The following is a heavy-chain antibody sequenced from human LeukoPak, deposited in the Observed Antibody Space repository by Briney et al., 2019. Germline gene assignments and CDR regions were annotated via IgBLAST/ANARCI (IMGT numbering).Heavy chain of an antibody. Sequence: PGGSLTPSCAASGFTVSSNYMSWVRQAPGKGLEWVSVIYSGGGTYYADSVKGRFSISRDNSKNTLYLQMNSLRAEDTAVYYCARGHGDFDYWGQGTLVTVSS. CDR3: ARGHGDFDY. V-gene: IGHV3-66*01. J-gene: IGHJ4*02. D-gene: IGHD3-10*01. CDR1: GFTVSSNY. CDR2: IYSGGGT.